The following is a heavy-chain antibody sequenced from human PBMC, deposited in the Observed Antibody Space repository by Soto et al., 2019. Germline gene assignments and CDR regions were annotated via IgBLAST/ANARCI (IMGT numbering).Heavy chain of an antibody. V-gene: IGHV4-34*01. J-gene: IGHJ4*02. CDR3: ARGGELEAAALFDY. CDR2: INHSGST. CDR1: GGSFSGYY. D-gene: IGHD6-13*01. Sequence: PSETLSLTCAVYGGSFSGYYWSWIRQPPGKGLEWIGEINHSGSTNYNPSLKSRVTISVDTSKNQFSLKLSSVTAADTAVYYCARGGELEAAALFDYWGQGTLVTVSS.